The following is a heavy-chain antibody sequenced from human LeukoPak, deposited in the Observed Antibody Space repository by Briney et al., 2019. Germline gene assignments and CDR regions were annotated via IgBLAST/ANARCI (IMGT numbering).Heavy chain of an antibody. J-gene: IGHJ3*02. CDR3: ARAIGYYYDSSGGKNAFDI. CDR2: IYYSGST. Sequence: SETLSLTCNVSDDSLRSSTYYWGWIRQPPGKGLEWIGNIYYSGSTNYNPSLKSRVTISVDTSKNQFSLKLSSVTAADTAVYYCARAIGYYYDSSGGKNAFDIWGQGTMVTVSS. V-gene: IGHV4-61*01. CDR1: DDSLRSSTYY. D-gene: IGHD3-22*01.